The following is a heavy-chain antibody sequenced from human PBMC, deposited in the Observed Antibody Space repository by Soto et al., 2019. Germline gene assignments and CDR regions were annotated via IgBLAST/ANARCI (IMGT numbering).Heavy chain of an antibody. CDR2: IYHSGST. D-gene: IGHD3-3*01. V-gene: IGHV4-61*01. CDR1: GASVSSPNYY. CDR3: ASFWLSEYHFDY. J-gene: IGHJ4*02. Sequence: SETLSLTCAVSGASVSSPNYYWSWIRQPPGKGLEWIGYIYHSGSTHYNPSLKSRVTVSLDTSKNQFSLKLSSVTAADTAVFYCASFWLSEYHFDYWGQGTLVTVSS.